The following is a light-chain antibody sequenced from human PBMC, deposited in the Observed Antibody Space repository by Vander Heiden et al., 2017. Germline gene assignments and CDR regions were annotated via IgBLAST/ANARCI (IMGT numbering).Light chain of an antibody. V-gene: IGLV2-14*03. CDR3: SSYTSSNTLV. Sequence: QSALTQPASVSGSPLQSITISCTGTSSDVGAYNYVSWYQQHPGKAPKLIIYDVTNRPSGVSNRFSGSKSGNTASLTTSGLQAEDEADYYCSSYTSSNTLVFGTGTKVTVL. J-gene: IGLJ1*01. CDR2: DVT. CDR1: SSDVGAYNY.